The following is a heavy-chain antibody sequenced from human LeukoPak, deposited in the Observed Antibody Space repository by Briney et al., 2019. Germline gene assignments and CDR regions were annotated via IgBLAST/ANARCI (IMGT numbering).Heavy chain of an antibody. CDR2: IYSGGST. D-gene: IGHD6-19*01. J-gene: IGHJ4*02. V-gene: IGHV3-53*01. Sequence: PGGSLRLSCAASGFTVSSNYMSWVRQAPGKGLGWVSVIYSGGSTYYADSVKGRFTISRDNSKNTLYLQMNSLRAEDTAVYYCAKDPPVAGRQTFDYWGQGTLVTVSS. CDR3: AKDPPVAGRQTFDY. CDR1: GFTVSSNY.